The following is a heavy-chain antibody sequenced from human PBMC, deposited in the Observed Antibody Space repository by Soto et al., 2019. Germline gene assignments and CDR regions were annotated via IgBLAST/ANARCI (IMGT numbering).Heavy chain of an antibody. Sequence: QPGGSLRLSCAASGFIFDDYAMHWVRQAPGKGLEWVSGISWNSGSIGYADSVKGRFTISRDNAKNSLYLQMNSLRAEDTALYYCAKDIRGSSPLWGQGTLVTVSS. J-gene: IGHJ4*02. V-gene: IGHV3-9*01. CDR3: AKDIRGSSPL. CDR1: GFIFDDYA. CDR2: ISWNSGSI. D-gene: IGHD6-13*01.